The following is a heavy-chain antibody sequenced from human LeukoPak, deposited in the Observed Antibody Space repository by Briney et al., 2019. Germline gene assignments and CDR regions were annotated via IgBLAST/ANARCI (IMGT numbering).Heavy chain of an antibody. CDR2: IYASGIT. Sequence: PSETLSLTCTVSGGSISSYYWSWIRQPPGKGLEWIGYIYASGITNSNPSLKSRVTMSLDTSKNQFSLNLTSVTAADTAVYFCARETADLGRSLDSWGQGTLVTVSS. J-gene: IGHJ4*02. V-gene: IGHV4-59*12. CDR3: ARETADLGRSLDS. D-gene: IGHD1-26*01. CDR1: GGSISSYY.